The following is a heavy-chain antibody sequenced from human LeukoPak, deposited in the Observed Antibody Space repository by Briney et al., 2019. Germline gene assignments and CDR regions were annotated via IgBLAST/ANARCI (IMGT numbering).Heavy chain of an antibody. CDR1: GGSFSGYY. CDR2: INHSGST. D-gene: IGHD6-13*01. Sequence: SETLSLTCAVYGGSFSGYYWSWIRQPPGKGLEWIGEINHSGSTNYNPSLKSRVTISVDTSKNQFSLKLSSVTAADTAVYYCASGDPWEQLVRHWGQGTLVTVSS. V-gene: IGHV4-34*01. CDR3: ASGDPWEQLVRH. J-gene: IGHJ4*02.